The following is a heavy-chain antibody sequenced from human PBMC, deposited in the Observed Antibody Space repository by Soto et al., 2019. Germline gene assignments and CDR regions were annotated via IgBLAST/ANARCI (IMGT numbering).Heavy chain of an antibody. J-gene: IGHJ6*02. CDR2: ISASRTTI. D-gene: IGHD1-26*01. CDR3: ERDGRRGYDLEV. Sequence: EGQLVESGGGLVQPGGSLRLSCTVSGFTFTDYSLNWVRQAPGKGLEWLSYISASRTTIYYAGSVRGRFTVSRDNAKNSLYLQMNRLRDEDTAVYYCERDGRRGYDLEVWGQGTMVTVSS. CDR1: GFTFTDYS. V-gene: IGHV3-48*02.